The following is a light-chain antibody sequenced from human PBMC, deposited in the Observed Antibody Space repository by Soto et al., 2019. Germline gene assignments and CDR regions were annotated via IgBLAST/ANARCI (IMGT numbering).Light chain of an antibody. CDR3: LQYECSPPT. J-gene: IGKJ3*01. CDR1: QSVISND. Sequence: VFTQSSGPLSLSPGERAILPCRASQSVISNDLAWYRQKPGQAPRRLMYGASTRATGIPDRFSGSGSGTDFTLTISSLEPEDFAVYFCLQYECSPPTFGPGTKVDIK. CDR2: GAS. V-gene: IGKV3-20*01.